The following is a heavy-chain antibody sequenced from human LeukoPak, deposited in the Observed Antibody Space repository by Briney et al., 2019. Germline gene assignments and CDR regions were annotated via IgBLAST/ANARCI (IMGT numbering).Heavy chain of an antibody. J-gene: IGHJ4*02. Sequence: GGPLRLSCAASGFIFSSYAMSWVRQAPGKGLEWVSTISGSNSIYYAESVKGRFTISRDNSRYTLSLQMNSLRAEDTAVYYCAKDWYYYGSGSYYILFDHWGQGTLVAVSS. CDR3: AKDWYYYGSGSYYILFDH. D-gene: IGHD3-10*01. CDR1: GFIFSSYA. V-gene: IGHV3-23*01. CDR2: ISGSNSI.